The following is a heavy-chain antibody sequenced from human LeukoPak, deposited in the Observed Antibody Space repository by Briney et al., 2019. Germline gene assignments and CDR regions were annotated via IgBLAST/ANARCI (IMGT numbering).Heavy chain of an antibody. J-gene: IGHJ4*02. CDR3: ARASGSYLFYFDY. CDR2: INPNSGGT. CDR1: GYTFTGYY. V-gene: IGHV1-2*02. D-gene: IGHD1-26*01. Sequence: ASVKVSCKASGYTFTGYYVHWVRQAPGQGLEWMGWINPNSGGTNYAQKFQGRVTMTRDTSISTAYMELSRLRSDDTAVYYCARASGSYLFYFDYWGQGTLVTVSS.